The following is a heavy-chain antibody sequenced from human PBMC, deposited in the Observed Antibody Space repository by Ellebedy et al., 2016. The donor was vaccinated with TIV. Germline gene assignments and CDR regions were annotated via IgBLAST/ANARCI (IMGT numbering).Heavy chain of an antibody. CDR2: IDPSDSYT. V-gene: IGHV5-10-1*01. Sequence: GESLKISXKGSGYSFNSYWISWVRQMPGKGLEWMGRIDPSDSYTNYSPSFQGHVIISADKSISTAYLQWSSLKASDTAMYYCAVLRLGELSPFDYWGQGTLVTVSS. CDR1: GYSFNSYW. D-gene: IGHD3-16*02. J-gene: IGHJ4*02. CDR3: AVLRLGELSPFDY.